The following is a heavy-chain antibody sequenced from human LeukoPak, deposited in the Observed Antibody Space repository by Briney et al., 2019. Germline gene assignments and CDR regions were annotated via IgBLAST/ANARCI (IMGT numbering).Heavy chain of an antibody. V-gene: IGHV1-69*13. J-gene: IGHJ6*02. CDR1: GGSFSNYA. D-gene: IGHD3-16*01. CDR3: ARGPPPYTEGDLFYYYGLDV. CDR2: IVPILSTT. Sequence: SVKVSCKASGGSFSNYAISWVRQAPGQGLEWMGGIVPILSTTNYARKFQGRVTMTAGESTSTAYMELSSLRSDDTAVYYCARGPPPYTEGDLFYYYGLDVWGQGTTVTVS.